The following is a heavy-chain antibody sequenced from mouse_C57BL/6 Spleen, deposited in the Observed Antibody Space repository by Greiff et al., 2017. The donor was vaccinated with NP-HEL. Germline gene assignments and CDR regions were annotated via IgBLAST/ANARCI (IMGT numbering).Heavy chain of an antibody. Sequence: QVQLQQPGAELVKPGASVKVSCKASGYTFTSYWMHWVKQRPGQGLEWIGRIHPSDSDTNYNQKFKGKATLTVDKSSSPAYMQLSSLTSEYSAVYYCAIPLYYDGSSYYWYFGVWGTGTTVTVSS. J-gene: IGHJ1*03. CDR3: AIPLYYDGSSYYWYFGV. V-gene: IGHV1-74*01. D-gene: IGHD1-1*01. CDR2: IHPSDSDT. CDR1: GYTFTSYW.